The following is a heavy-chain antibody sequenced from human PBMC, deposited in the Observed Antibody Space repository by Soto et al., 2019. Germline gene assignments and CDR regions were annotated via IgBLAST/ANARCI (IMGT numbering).Heavy chain of an antibody. Sequence: EVQLVESGGGLVQPGGSLRLSCAASGFPFSDYYMDWVRQIPGKGLEWIGRSRNKANSYSTEDVASVRARFTISRDDSKDSMYLQLNSLETDDTAVYYCARDTGGSYDYWGQGALVIVSS. V-gene: IGHV3-72*01. J-gene: IGHJ4*02. CDR3: ARDTGGSYDY. CDR2: SRNKANSYST. D-gene: IGHD1-26*01. CDR1: GFPFSDYY.